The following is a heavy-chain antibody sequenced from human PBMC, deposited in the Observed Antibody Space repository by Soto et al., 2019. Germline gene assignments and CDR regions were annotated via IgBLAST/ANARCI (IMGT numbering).Heavy chain of an antibody. CDR1: GGTFSSYA. V-gene: IGHV1-69*13. CDR2: IIPIFGTA. D-gene: IGHD2-2*01. J-gene: IGHJ6*02. CDR3: ARRGYCSSTSCQYYYYGMDV. Sequence: SSVKVSCKASGGTFSSYAISWVLQAPGQGLEWMGGIIPIFGTANYAQKFQGRVTITADESTSTAYMELSSLRSEDTAVYYCARRGYCSSTSCQYYYYGMDVWGQGTTVTV.